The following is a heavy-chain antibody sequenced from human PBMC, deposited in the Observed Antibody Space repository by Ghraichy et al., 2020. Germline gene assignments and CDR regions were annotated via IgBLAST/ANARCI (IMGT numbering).Heavy chain of an antibody. D-gene: IGHD2-21*01. J-gene: IGHJ6*02. Sequence: QTLSLTCAISGDNVSSNNAAWNWIRQSPSRGLEWLGRTYYKSKWNNDYDISVKSRITINPDTSKNQFSLQLNSVTPEDTAIYYCAREIEVLSSYYYHHMDVWGQGTTVTVSS. CDR1: GDNVSSNNAA. V-gene: IGHV6-1*01. CDR3: AREIEVLSSYYYHHMDV. CDR2: TYYKSKWNN.